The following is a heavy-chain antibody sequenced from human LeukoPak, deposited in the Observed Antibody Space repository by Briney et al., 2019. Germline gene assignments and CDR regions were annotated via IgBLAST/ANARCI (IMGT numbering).Heavy chain of an antibody. CDR2: VYYSGST. CDR1: GDSITSSNYY. CDR3: ARDYNWNYYYYYYMDV. Sequence: PSETLSLTCTVSGDSITSSNYYCGWIRQPPGKGLEWIGHVYYSGSTDYNPSLKSRVTISIDTSKNQFSLQLSSVTAADTAVYYCARDYNWNYYYYYYMDVWGKGTTVTVSS. D-gene: IGHD1-20*01. J-gene: IGHJ6*03. V-gene: IGHV4-39*07.